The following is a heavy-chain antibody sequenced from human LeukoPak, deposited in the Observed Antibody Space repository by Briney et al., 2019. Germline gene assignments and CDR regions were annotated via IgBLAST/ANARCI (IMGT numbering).Heavy chain of an antibody. Sequence: ASVKVSCRASGYTFTGYYMHWVPQAPGQGLEWMGWINPNSGGANYAQKFQGRVTMTRDPSISTAYMELSRLRSDDTAVYSCARDQGYRRNFDYWGQGTLVTVSS. CDR2: INPNSGGA. V-gene: IGHV1-2*02. D-gene: IGHD5-12*01. J-gene: IGHJ4*02. CDR3: ARDQGYRRNFDY. CDR1: GYTFTGYY.